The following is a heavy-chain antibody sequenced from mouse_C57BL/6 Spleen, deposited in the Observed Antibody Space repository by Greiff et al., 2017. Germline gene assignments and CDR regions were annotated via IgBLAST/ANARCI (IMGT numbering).Heavy chain of an antibody. CDR3: ARHDSSYVGYYYAMDY. CDR2: INPNNGGT. D-gene: IGHD1-1*01. Sequence: EVQGVESGPELVKPGASVKIPCKASGYTFTDYNMDWVKQSHGKSLEWIGDINPNNGGTIYNQKFKGKATLTVDKSSSTAYMELRSLTSEDTAVYYCARHDSSYVGYYYAMDYWGQGTSVTVSS. V-gene: IGHV1-18*01. CDR1: GYTFTDYN. J-gene: IGHJ4*01.